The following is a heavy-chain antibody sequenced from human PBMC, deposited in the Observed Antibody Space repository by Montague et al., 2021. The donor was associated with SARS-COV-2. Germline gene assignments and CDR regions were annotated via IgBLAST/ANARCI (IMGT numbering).Heavy chain of an antibody. J-gene: IGHJ6*02. D-gene: IGHD1-14*01. CDR1: GGSISSGYFY. CDR3: GRGRKVVPWFRYYDMDV. CDR2: IYPGGNT. V-gene: IGHV4-61*02. Sequence: TLSLTCTVSGGSISSGYFYWSWIRQPAGKGLEWIGLIYPGGNTNYNPSLKSRVTISVDTSKNQFSLKLSSVTAADTAVYYCGRGRKVVPWFRYYDMDVWGQGTTVTVSS.